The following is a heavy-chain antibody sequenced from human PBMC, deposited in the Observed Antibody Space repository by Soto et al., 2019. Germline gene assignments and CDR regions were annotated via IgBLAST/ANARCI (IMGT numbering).Heavy chain of an antibody. CDR3: ERVAY. J-gene: IGHJ4*02. CDR1: GFAFSRVC. V-gene: IGHV3-21*04. Sequence: SLRPSCSPSGFAFSRVCMNWVRQVPWKGLEWVASIRSGSSYTWYADSLKGRFIISRDNAQNSLFLKMNTLRPEDTAMYHCERVAYWGPGTQVTVSS. CDR2: IRSGSSYT.